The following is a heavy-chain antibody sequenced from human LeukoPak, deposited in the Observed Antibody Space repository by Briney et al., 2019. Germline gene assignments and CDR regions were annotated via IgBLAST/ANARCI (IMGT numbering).Heavy chain of an antibody. CDR1: GYTFTSYY. J-gene: IGHJ4*02. V-gene: IGHV1-46*01. CDR2: INPSGGST. CDR3: ARDSDSSGYGEYYFDY. Sequence: GASVKVSCKASGYTFTSYYMYWVRQAPGQGLEWMGIINPSGGSTSYAQKFQGRVTMTTDTSTSTVYMELSSLRSEDTAVYYCARDSDSSGYGEYYFDYWGQGTLVTVSS. D-gene: IGHD3-22*01.